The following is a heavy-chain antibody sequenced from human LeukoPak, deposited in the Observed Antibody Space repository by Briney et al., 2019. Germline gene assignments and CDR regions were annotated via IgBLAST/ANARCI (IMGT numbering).Heavy chain of an antibody. Sequence: SETLSLTCVVSGDSINTLKWWTWVRQSPGKGLEWIGEIYHGGTSSYNPSLQSRVTMSLDKSKNQFSLKLNSVTAADTAVYYCARAGIESSQYFHYAMVVWGPGTTVTVSS. V-gene: IGHV4/OR15-8*01. D-gene: IGHD6-13*01. CDR2: IYHGGTS. CDR1: GDSINTLKW. J-gene: IGHJ6*02. CDR3: ARAGIESSQYFHYAMVV.